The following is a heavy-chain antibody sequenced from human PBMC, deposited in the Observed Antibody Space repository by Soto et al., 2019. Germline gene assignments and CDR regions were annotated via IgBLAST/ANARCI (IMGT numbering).Heavy chain of an antibody. V-gene: IGHV2-26*01. CDR1: GFSLSNARMG. J-gene: IGHJ6*02. D-gene: IGHD6-13*01. CDR2: FFSNDEK. CDR3: ARIATGYSSSWYFTSDYYYYGMDV. Sequence: SGPTLVNPTETLTLTFTVSGFSLSNARMGVSWIRQPPGKALEWLAHFFSNDEKSYSTSLKSRLTISKDTSKSQVVLTMTNMDPVDTATYYCARIATGYSSSWYFTSDYYYYGMDVWGQGTTVTVSS.